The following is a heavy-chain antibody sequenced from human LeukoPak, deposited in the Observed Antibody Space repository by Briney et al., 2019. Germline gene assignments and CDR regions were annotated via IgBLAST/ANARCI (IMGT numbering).Heavy chain of an antibody. V-gene: IGHV3-23*01. D-gene: IGHD6-13*01. Sequence: GGSLRLSCTASGRGISFYVMNWIRQAPGKGLEWVSATSGSGGSTYYADSVKGRFTISRDNSKNTLYLQMNSLRAEDTAVYYCAKNPAHIAAASRFDYWGQGTLVTVSS. CDR2: TSGSGGST. CDR1: GRGISFYV. CDR3: AKNPAHIAAASRFDY. J-gene: IGHJ4*02.